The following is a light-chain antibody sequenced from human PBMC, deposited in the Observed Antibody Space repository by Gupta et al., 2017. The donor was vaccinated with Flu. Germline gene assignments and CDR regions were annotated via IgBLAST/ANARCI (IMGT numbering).Light chain of an antibody. CDR2: EVS. V-gene: IGLV2-14*01. J-gene: IGLJ2*01. Sequence: QSVLTHPAPVSGSPGQSITIPCTGTSSDVGGYNYVSWYQQHPGKAPKLMIFEVSNRPSGVSTRFSGSKSDNTASLTISGLQAEDEADYYCSSYATSSTLVFGGGTKVTVL. CDR1: SSDVGGYNY. CDR3: SSYATSSTLV.